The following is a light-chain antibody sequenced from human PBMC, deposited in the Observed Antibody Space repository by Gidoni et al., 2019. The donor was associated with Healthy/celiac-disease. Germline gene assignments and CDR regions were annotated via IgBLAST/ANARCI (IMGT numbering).Light chain of an antibody. V-gene: IGKV1-5*01. Sequence: DIQMTQSPSTLSASVGDRVTITCRASQSISSWLAWYQQKPGKAPKLLIYYASSVESGVPSRFSGSGSGTEFTLTISSLQPDDFATYYCQQYNSYSPWTFGQGTKVEIK. J-gene: IGKJ1*01. CDR1: QSISSW. CDR2: YAS. CDR3: QQYNSYSPWT.